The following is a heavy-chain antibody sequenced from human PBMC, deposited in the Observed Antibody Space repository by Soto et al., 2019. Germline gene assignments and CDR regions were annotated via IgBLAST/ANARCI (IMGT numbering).Heavy chain of an antibody. Sequence: GGSLRLSCAASGFTFSGSAMHWVRHASGKGLEWVGRIRSKSNSYATAYAASVKGRFTISRDDSKNTAYLQMISLKTEDTAVYYCTRSVTGTIAHFDYWGQGTLVTVSS. J-gene: IGHJ4*02. D-gene: IGHD1-7*01. CDR2: IRSKSNSYAT. V-gene: IGHV3-73*01. CDR3: TRSVTGTIAHFDY. CDR1: GFTFSGSA.